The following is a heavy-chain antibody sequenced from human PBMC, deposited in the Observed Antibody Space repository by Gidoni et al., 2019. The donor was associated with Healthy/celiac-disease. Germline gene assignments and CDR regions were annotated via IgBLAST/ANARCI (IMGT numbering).Heavy chain of an antibody. V-gene: IGHV3-48*03. CDR1: GFTVGSYE. J-gene: IGHJ5*02. CDR3: ARDLPITGGNNWFDP. CDR2: ISSSGSTI. D-gene: IGHD1-20*01. Sequence: EVQLVESRGGLVQPGGSMRLSCAASGFTVGSYEMNWVRQAPGKGLEWVSYISSSGSTIYYADSVKGRFTISRDNAKNSLYLQMNSLRAEDTAVYYCARDLPITGGNNWFDPWGQGTLVTVSS.